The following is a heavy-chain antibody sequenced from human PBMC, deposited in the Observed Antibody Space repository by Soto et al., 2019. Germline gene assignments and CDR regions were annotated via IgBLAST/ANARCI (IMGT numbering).Heavy chain of an antibody. CDR3: ARGPRTQLWFPNVY. J-gene: IGHJ4*02. Sequence: ASVKVSCKASGYTFSDYYLHCLRQAPFQGLEWMGWISPKSGGTHYAPKFEGRVTLTTDTSISTAFMELSRLTSDDTAVYYCARGPRTQLWFPNVYWGQGTLVTVSS. CDR2: ISPKSGGT. V-gene: IGHV1-2*02. CDR1: GYTFSDYY. D-gene: IGHD5-18*01.